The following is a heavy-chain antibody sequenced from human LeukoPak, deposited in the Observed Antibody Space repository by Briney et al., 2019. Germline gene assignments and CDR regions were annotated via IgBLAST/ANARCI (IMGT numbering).Heavy chain of an antibody. CDR2: INPNSGGT. J-gene: IGHJ5*02. D-gene: IGHD3-9*01. Sequence: ASVKGSCKASGYTFTGYYMHWVRQAPGQGLEWMGWINPNSGGTNYAQKFQGRVTMTRDTSISTAYMELSRLRSDDTAVYYCAREYGEGTIFTPWGQEPWSPSPQ. V-gene: IGHV1-2*02. CDR3: AREYGEGTIFTP. CDR1: GYTFTGYY.